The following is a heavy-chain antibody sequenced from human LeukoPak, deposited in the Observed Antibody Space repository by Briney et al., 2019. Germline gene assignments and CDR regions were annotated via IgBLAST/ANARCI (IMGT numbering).Heavy chain of an antibody. CDR3: ATGSGSYYWFDY. Sequence: ASVKVSCKVSGYTLTELSMHWVRQTPGKGLEWMGGFDPEDGETIYAQKFQGRVTMTEDTPTDTAYMELSSLRSEDTAVFYCATGSGSYYWFDYWGQGTLVTVSS. CDR2: FDPEDGET. CDR1: GYTLTELS. D-gene: IGHD3-10*01. V-gene: IGHV1-24*01. J-gene: IGHJ4*02.